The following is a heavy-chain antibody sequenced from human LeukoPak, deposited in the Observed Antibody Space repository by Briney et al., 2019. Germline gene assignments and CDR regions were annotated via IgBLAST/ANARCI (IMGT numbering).Heavy chain of an antibody. CDR1: GFTFSSYS. Sequence: GGSLRLSCAASGFTFSSYSMNWVRQAPGKGLEWVSSISSSSSYIYYADSVKGRFTISRDNAKNSLYLQMNSLRAEDTAVYYYARDGYSSRGNYYGMDVWGQGTTVTVSS. D-gene: IGHD6-13*01. J-gene: IGHJ6*02. CDR2: ISSSSSYI. V-gene: IGHV3-21*01. CDR3: ARDGYSSRGNYYGMDV.